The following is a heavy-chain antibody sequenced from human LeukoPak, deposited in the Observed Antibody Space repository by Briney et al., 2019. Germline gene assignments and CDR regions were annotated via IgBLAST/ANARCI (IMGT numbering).Heavy chain of an antibody. J-gene: IGHJ5*02. D-gene: IGHD6-19*01. CDR1: GHTFTGYY. Sequence: ASVKVSCKASGHTFTGYYMHWVRQAPGQGLEWMGWINPNSGGTNYAQKFQGRVTMTRDTPISTAYMELSRLRSDDTAVYYCAREGIAVAGSRWFDPWGQGTLVTVSS. CDR3: AREGIAVAGSRWFDP. CDR2: INPNSGGT. V-gene: IGHV1-2*02.